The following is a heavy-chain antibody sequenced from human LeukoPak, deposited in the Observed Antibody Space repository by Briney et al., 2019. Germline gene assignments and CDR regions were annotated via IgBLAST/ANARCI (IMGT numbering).Heavy chain of an antibody. CDR1: GFTFSSYS. J-gene: IGHJ4*02. Sequence: PGGSLRLSCVASGFTFSSYSMNWVRQAPGKGLEWVSSISSSSSYIYYADSVKGRFTISRDNAKNSLSLQMNSLRAEDTAVYYCARNSGQYYYGSGSYKDWGQGTLVTVSS. V-gene: IGHV3-21*01. CDR3: ARNSGQYYYGSGSYKD. CDR2: ISSSSSYI. D-gene: IGHD3-10*01.